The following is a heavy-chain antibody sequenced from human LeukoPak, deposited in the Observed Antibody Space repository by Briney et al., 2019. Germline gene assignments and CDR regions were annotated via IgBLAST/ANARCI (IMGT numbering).Heavy chain of an antibody. CDR3: ARDPSYYDSSGPPDY. Sequence: ASVKVSCKASGYTFTGYYMHWVRQAPGQGLEWMGWINPNSGGTNYAQKFQGRVTVTRDTSISTAYMELSRLRSDDTAVYYCARDPSYYDSSGPPDYWGQGTLVTVSS. V-gene: IGHV1-2*02. J-gene: IGHJ4*02. CDR1: GYTFTGYY. CDR2: INPNSGGT. D-gene: IGHD3-22*01.